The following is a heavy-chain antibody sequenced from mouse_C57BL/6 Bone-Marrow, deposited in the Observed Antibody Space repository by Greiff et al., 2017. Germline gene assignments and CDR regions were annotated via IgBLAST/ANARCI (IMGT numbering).Heavy chain of an antibody. CDR3: SMITAHYAMDY. J-gene: IGHJ4*01. CDR1: GFTFSNYW. V-gene: IGHV6-3*01. D-gene: IGHD2-4*01. Sequence: EVQLVESGGGLVQPGGSMKLSCVASGFTFSNYWMNWVRQSPEQGLEWVAQIRLKSDNYATNYAGSVKGRFTISRDDSKSSVYLQMNNLRAEDTGIYYFSMITAHYAMDYWGQGTSVTVSS. CDR2: IRLKSDNYAT.